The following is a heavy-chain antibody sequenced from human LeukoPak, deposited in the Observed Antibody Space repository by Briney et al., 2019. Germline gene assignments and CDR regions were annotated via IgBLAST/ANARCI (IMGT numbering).Heavy chain of an antibody. CDR3: ARDRIAAAVHDY. CDR2: INPYHGKT. Sequence: ASVKVSCKASDYNFITYAFRWVRQAPGQGLEWMAWINPYHGKTKYAQKFQGRVTLTTDTSTSTAHMELRSLSSDDTAVYFCARDRIAAAVHDYWGQGTLVTVSS. V-gene: IGHV1-18*01. D-gene: IGHD6-13*01. CDR1: DYNFITYA. J-gene: IGHJ4*02.